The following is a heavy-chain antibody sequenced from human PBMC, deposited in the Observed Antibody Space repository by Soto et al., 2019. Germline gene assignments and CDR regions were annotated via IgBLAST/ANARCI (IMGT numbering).Heavy chain of an antibody. CDR3: VKDAELTKVTTYLIYFDY. V-gene: IGHV3-64D*06. CDR1: GFTFSSYA. D-gene: IGHD4-4*01. Sequence: GGSLRLSCSASGFTFSSYAMHWVRQAPGKGLEYVSAISSNGGSTYYADSVKGRFTISRDNSKNTLYLQMSSLRAEDTAVYYCVKDAELTKVTTYLIYFDYCGPGTMVTVSS. CDR2: ISSNGGST. J-gene: IGHJ4*02.